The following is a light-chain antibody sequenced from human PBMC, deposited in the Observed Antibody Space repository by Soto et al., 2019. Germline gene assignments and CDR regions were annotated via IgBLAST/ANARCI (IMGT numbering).Light chain of an antibody. V-gene: IGKV3-11*01. J-gene: IGKJ3*01. CDR2: DAS. CDR3: QQRSNF. Sequence: EIVLTQSPATLSLSPGERATLSCRASQSVSSYLAWYQQQPGQPPRLLIYDASNRATGIPARCSGSGSGTDFTLTISSLETEDFAVYYCQQRSNFFGPGTKVDIK. CDR1: QSVSSY.